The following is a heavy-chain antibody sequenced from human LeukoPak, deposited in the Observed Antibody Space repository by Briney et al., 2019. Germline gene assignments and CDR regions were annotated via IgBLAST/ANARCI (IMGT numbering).Heavy chain of an antibody. J-gene: IGHJ6*03. Sequence: GESLKISCKTSGYSFISYWIGWVRQRPGKDLEWLGVIYPPDSDTRYSPSFQGQVTISADKSISTAYLQWSSLKASDTAMYYCATWFGERALGDYYYYMDVWGKGTTVTVSS. CDR1: GYSFISYW. V-gene: IGHV5-51*01. CDR2: IYPPDSDT. CDR3: ATWFGERALGDYYYYMDV. D-gene: IGHD3-10*01.